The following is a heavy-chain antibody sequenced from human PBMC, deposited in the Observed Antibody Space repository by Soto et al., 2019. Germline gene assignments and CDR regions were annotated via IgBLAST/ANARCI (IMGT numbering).Heavy chain of an antibody. CDR2: IYYSGST. Sequence: SETLSLTCTVSGGSISSYYWSWIRQPPGKGLEWIGYIYYSGSTNYNPSLKSRVTISVDTSKNQFSLKLSSVTAADTAVYYCARAVAGNNWFDPWGQGTLVTVSS. D-gene: IGHD6-19*01. J-gene: IGHJ5*02. CDR1: GGSISSYY. V-gene: IGHV4-59*01. CDR3: ARAVAGNNWFDP.